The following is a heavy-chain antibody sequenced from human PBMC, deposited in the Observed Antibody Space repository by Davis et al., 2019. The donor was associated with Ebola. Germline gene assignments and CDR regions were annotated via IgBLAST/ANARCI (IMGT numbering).Heavy chain of an antibody. CDR2: IYSGGST. D-gene: IGHD3-10*02. J-gene: IGHJ4*02. CDR3: ASYYVQRVTTVSGYFDY. V-gene: IGHV3-53*04. CDR1: GFTVSSNY. Sequence: GGSLRLSCAASGFTVSSNYMSWVRQAPGKGLEWVSVIYSGGSTYYADSVKGRFTISRHNSKNTLYLQMNSLRAEDTAVYYCASYYVQRVTTVSGYFDYWGQGTLVTVSS.